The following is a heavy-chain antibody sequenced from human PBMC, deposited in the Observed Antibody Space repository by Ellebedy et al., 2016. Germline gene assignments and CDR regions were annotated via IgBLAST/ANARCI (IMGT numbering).Heavy chain of an antibody. J-gene: IGHJ2*01. CDR2: IRSKAFGGTT. CDR1: GFTFGDYA. D-gene: IGHD3-3*01. Sequence: GGSLRLSXTASGFTFGDYAMSWFRQAPGKGLEWVGFIRSKAFGGTTEYAASVKGRFTISRDDSKNIAYLQMNSLKTEDTAMYYCNTHTFFGVVISRYFDLWGRGTLVTVSS. V-gene: IGHV3-49*03. CDR3: NTHTFFGVVISRYFDL.